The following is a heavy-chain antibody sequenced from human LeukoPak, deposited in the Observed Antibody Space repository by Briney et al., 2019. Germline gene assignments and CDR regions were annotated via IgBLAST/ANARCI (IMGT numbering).Heavy chain of an antibody. V-gene: IGHV3-30*02. CDR3: AKWPERFKTQNRNFDH. CDR2: IRYDGSNK. Sequence: PGGTLRLSCAASGFTFSSHGMHWVRQAPGKGLEGGTFIRYDGSNKYYADSVKGRFTISRDNSKNTLYLQMNSLRAEDTAVYYCAKWPERFKTQNRNFDHWGQGTLVTVSS. J-gene: IGHJ4*02. CDR1: GFTFSSHG. D-gene: IGHD2/OR15-2a*01.